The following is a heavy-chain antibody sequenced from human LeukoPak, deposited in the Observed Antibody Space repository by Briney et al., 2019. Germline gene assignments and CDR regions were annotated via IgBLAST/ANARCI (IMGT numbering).Heavy chain of an antibody. J-gene: IGHJ4*02. CDR2: IIPIFGTA. CDR3: ARDRDYYDSSGYHDDY. CDR1: GGTFSSYA. Sequence: SVKVSCKASGGTFSSYAISWARQAPGQGLEWMGGIIPIFGTANYAQKFQGRVTITADESTSTAYMELSSLRSEDTAVYYCARDRDYYDSSGYHDDYWGQGTLVTVSS. V-gene: IGHV1-69*13. D-gene: IGHD3-22*01.